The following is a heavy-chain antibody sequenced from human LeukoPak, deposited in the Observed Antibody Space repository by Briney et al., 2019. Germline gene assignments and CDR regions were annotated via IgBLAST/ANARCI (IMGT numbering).Heavy chain of an antibody. D-gene: IGHD3-9*01. CDR2: INHSGST. J-gene: IGHJ4*02. Sequence: SETLSLTCAVYGGSFSGYYWSWIRQPPGKGLEWIGEINHSGSTNYNPSLKSRVTISVDKSKNQFSLKLSSVTAADTAVYYCARGDILTGYTLAYWGQGTLVTVSS. CDR3: ARGDILTGYTLAY. CDR1: GGSFSGYY. V-gene: IGHV4-34*01.